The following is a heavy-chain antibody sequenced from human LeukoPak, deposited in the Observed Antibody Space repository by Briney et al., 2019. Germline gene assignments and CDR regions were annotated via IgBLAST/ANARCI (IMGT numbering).Heavy chain of an antibody. Sequence: SETLSLTCTVSGASISSSSYFWRWLRQPPGERLVWIGSIYYNGDTYHNSSLKSRLTISVDTSKTQFTLNLSSMTAADTALYYGARLRGYTSGNPGYWGQGSLVTVSS. CDR2: IYYNGDT. J-gene: IGHJ4*02. D-gene: IGHD5-18*01. CDR3: ARLRGYTSGNPGY. CDR1: GASISSSSYF. V-gene: IGHV4-39*01.